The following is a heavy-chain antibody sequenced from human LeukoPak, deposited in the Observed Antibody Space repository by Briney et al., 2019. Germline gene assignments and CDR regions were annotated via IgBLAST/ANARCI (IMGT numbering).Heavy chain of an antibody. Sequence: PGGSLRLSCAASGFTLSSYAMHWVRQAPGKGLEYISAISSSGDRTNYVDSVKGRFTISRDNFKNTLYLQMGSVRAEDMAVYYCARGRGYSYGYFDYWGQGTLVTVSS. CDR2: ISSSGDRT. V-gene: IGHV3-64*02. CDR1: GFTLSSYA. D-gene: IGHD5-18*01. CDR3: ARGRGYSYGYFDY. J-gene: IGHJ4*02.